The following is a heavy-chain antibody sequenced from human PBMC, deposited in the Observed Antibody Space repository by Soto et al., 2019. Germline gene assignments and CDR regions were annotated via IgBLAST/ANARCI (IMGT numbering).Heavy chain of an antibody. CDR3: ARGANYDYVWGSYRTLRYYGMDV. Sequence: ASVKVSCKASGYTFTGYYMHWVRQAPGQGLEWMGWINPNSGGTNYAQKFQGWVTMTRDTSISTAYMELSRLRSDDTAVYYCARGANYDYVWGSYRTLRYYGMDVWGQGTTVTVSS. CDR1: GYTFTGYY. V-gene: IGHV1-2*04. J-gene: IGHJ6*02. D-gene: IGHD3-16*02. CDR2: INPNSGGT.